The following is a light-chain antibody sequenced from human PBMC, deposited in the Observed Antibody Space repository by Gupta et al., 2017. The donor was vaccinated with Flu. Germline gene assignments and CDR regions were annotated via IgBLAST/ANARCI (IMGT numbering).Light chain of an antibody. J-gene: IGLJ1*01. Sequence: QSALTQPPSASGSPGQSVTISCTGTSSDVGGYNYVSWYQQHPGKAPKLMIYEVSKRPSGVPDRFSGPKSGNTASLTVSGLQAEDEADYYCSSYAGRYVFGTGTKVTVL. CDR3: SSYAGRYV. CDR2: EVS. V-gene: IGLV2-8*01. CDR1: SSDVGGYNY.